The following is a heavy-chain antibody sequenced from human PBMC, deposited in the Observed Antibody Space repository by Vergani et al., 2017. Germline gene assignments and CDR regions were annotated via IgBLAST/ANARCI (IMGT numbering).Heavy chain of an antibody. J-gene: IGHJ4*02. CDR2: IYYSGST. CDR1: GVSIRSSNYY. D-gene: IGHD3-22*01. V-gene: IGHV4-39*07. Sequence: QLQLQESGPGLVKPSATLSLTCSVSGVSIRSSNYYWGWIRQPPGKGLEWIASIYYSGSTYYNPSLKSRVTISVDTSKNQFSLKLNSVTAADTAMYYCARMGGYDEGDAFRIGYFDSWGPGILVTVSS. CDR3: ARMGGYDEGDAFRIGYFDS.